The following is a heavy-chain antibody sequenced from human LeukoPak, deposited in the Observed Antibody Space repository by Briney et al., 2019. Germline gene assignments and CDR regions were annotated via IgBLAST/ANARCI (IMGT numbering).Heavy chain of an antibody. J-gene: IGHJ6*02. D-gene: IGHD6-13*01. CDR3: ARDAFASSWPNYYYGMDV. Sequence: GGSLRLSCAPSGFTLSTYAMNWVRQAPGKGLEWVSSISSGSSDIYYADSVKGRFTISRDNAKNSLFLQMNSLRVEDTAVYYCARDAFASSWPNYYYGMDVWGQGTMVTVSS. CDR1: GFTLSTYA. CDR2: ISSGSSDI. V-gene: IGHV3-21*01.